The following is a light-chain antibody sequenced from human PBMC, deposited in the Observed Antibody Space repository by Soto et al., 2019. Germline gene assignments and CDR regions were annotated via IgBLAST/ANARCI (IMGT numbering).Light chain of an antibody. V-gene: IGKV3-20*01. CDR1: QSVSRSY. CDR3: HQYGSSTYT. Sequence: EIVLTQSPGTLSLSPGERATLSCRASQSVSRSYLAWYQQKPGQAPRLXIHGASNRETGIRDRFRGSRAGTDFTRTISRLEPEDVAVDYCHQYGSSTYTFGQGTQVDI. J-gene: IGKJ2*01. CDR2: GAS.